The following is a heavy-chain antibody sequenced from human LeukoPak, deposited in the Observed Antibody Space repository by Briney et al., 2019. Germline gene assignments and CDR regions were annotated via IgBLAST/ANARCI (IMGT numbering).Heavy chain of an antibody. CDR1: GGSISNYY. D-gene: IGHD3-10*01. CDR3: ARHYGSGRDGLLSWLDP. CDR2: IYYSGST. V-gene: IGHV4-59*01. Sequence: PSETLSLTCNVSGGSISNYYWTWIRQPPGKGLEWIGYIYYSGSTNYNPSLKSRVTISVDTSKNQFSLKLSSVTAADTAVYYCARHYGSGRDGLLSWLDPWGKGTLVTVSS. J-gene: IGHJ5*02.